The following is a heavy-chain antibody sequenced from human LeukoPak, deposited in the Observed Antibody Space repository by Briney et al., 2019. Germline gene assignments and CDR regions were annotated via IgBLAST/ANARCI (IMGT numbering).Heavy chain of an antibody. Sequence: SETLSLTCSVSGGSISSSSYSWDWVRQPPGKGLEWIGNIYYSGNTHYNSSLRSRVSISVDTSKNQFSLKLSSVTAADTAVYYCARLGLTIFGVVISRRYGMDVWGQGTTVTVSS. CDR1: GGSISSSSYS. V-gene: IGHV4-39*07. CDR2: IYYSGNT. J-gene: IGHJ6*02. CDR3: ARLGLTIFGVVISRRYGMDV. D-gene: IGHD3-3*01.